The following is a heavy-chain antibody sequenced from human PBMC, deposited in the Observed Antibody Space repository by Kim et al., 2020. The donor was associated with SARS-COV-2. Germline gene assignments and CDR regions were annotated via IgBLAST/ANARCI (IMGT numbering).Heavy chain of an antibody. CDR2: INHSGST. CDR3: ARGPWKQWLVRVTYFDY. Sequence: SETLSLTCAVYGGSFSGYYWSWIRQPPGKGLEWIGEINHSGSTNYNPSLKSRVTISVDTSKNQFSLKLSSVTAADTAVYYCARGPWKQWLVRVTYFDYWGQGTLVTVSS. CDR1: GGSFSGYY. J-gene: IGHJ4*02. V-gene: IGHV4-34*01. D-gene: IGHD6-19*01.